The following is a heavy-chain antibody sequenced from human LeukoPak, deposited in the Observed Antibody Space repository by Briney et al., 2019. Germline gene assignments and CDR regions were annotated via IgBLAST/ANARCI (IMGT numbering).Heavy chain of an antibody. CDR1: GFTFSSYS. D-gene: IGHD3-3*01. CDR3: ARDDDITIFGVVIIPGAFDI. V-gene: IGHV3-48*04. CDR2: ISSSSSTI. J-gene: IGHJ3*02. Sequence: PGGSLRLSCAASGFTFSSYSMNWVRQAPGKGLEWVSYISSSSSTIYYADSVKGRFTISRDNAKNSLYLQMNSLRAEDTAVYYCARDDDITIFGVVIIPGAFDIWGQGTMVTVSS.